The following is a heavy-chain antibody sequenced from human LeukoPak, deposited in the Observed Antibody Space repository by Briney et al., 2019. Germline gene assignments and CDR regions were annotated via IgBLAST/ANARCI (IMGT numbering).Heavy chain of an antibody. CDR2: ISSSGSTI. D-gene: IGHD6-13*01. J-gene: IGHJ5*02. Sequence: GGSLRLSCAASGFTFSDYYMSWLRQAPGKGLEWVSYISSSGSTIYYADSVKGRFTISRDNAKNSLYLQMNSLRAEDTAVYYCAREISSWYRTEGRFDPWGQGTLVTVSS. V-gene: IGHV3-11*04. CDR3: AREISSWYRTEGRFDP. CDR1: GFTFSDYY.